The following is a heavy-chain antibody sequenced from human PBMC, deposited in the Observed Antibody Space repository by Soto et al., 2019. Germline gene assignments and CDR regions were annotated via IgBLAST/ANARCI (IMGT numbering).Heavy chain of an antibody. Sequence: QVQLVQSGAEVKKPGASVKVSCKASGYTFTGYYMHWVRQAPGQGLEWMGWINPNSGGTNYAQKFQGWVTMPRDTSISPAYMELSRLRSDDTAVYYCARERYSSSSADSPLDYWGQGTLVTVSS. CDR1: GYTFTGYY. D-gene: IGHD6-6*01. CDR3: ARERYSSSSADSPLDY. J-gene: IGHJ4*02. CDR2: INPNSGGT. V-gene: IGHV1-2*04.